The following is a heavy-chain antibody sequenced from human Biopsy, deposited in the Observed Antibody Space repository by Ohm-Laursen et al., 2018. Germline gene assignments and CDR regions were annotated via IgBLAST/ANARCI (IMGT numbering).Heavy chain of an antibody. CDR1: RYSFTRYY. CDR2: INPSGSTT. CDR3: ARNTGWYGDLYYFDY. D-gene: IGHD6-19*01. J-gene: IGHJ4*02. Sequence: SVKVSCKASRYSFTRYYMHWVRQAPGQGLEWMGMINPSGSTTSYPQIYQGRVTMTRDTSKSTVYMELSSLRSADTAVYFCARNTGWYGDLYYFDYWGQGTLVTVSS. V-gene: IGHV1-46*01.